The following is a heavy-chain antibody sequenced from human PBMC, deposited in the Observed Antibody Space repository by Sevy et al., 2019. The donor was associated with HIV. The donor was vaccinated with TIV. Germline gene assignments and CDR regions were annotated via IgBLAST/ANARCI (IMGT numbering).Heavy chain of an antibody. D-gene: IGHD3-10*01. Sequence: SETLSLTCAVYGGSFSGYYWSWIRQPPGKGLEWIGEINHSGSTNYNPSLKSRVTISVDTSKNPFSLKLSSVTAADTAVYYCARGHYYGSGSYDLDYWGQGTLVTVSS. CDR3: ARGHYYGSGSYDLDY. J-gene: IGHJ4*02. CDR1: GGSFSGYY. CDR2: INHSGST. V-gene: IGHV4-34*01.